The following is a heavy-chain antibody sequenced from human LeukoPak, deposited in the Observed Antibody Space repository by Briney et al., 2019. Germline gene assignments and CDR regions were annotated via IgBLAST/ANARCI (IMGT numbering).Heavy chain of an antibody. J-gene: IGHJ4*02. Sequence: PSETLSLTCVVSGGSVSGYYWGWIRQPPGRGLEWIGYVYYSGSTNYNPSFKSRITISVDTSRDQFSLQLSSVTAADTAVYYCARIHRYCSGGACYVLDNWGQGTLVAVSS. D-gene: IGHD2-15*01. CDR1: GGSVSGYY. V-gene: IGHV4-59*02. CDR3: ARIHRYCSGGACYVLDN. CDR2: VYYSGST.